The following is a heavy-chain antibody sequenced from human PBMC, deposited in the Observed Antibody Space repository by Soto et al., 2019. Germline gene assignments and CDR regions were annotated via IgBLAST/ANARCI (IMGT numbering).Heavy chain of an antibody. D-gene: IGHD6-13*01. V-gene: IGHV4-34*01. Sequence: QVQLQQWGAGLLKPSETLSLTCAVYGGSFSGYYWSWIRQPPGKGLEWIGEINHSGSTNYNPSLKSRVTISVDTSKNQCSLKLSSVTAADTAVYYCARSSSSWHTEYFQHWGQGTLVTVSS. CDR1: GGSFSGYY. J-gene: IGHJ1*01. CDR3: ARSSSSWHTEYFQH. CDR2: INHSGST.